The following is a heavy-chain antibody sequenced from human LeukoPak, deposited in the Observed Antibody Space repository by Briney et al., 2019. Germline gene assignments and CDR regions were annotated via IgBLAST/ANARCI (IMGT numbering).Heavy chain of an antibody. Sequence: ASVKVSCKASGYTFTGYYMHWVRQAPGQGLEWMGWINPNSGGTNYAQKFQGRDTMTRDTSISTAYMELSRLRSDDTAVYYCARASFSILWFGELFNYYGMDVWGQGTTVTVSS. D-gene: IGHD3-10*01. CDR2: INPNSGGT. CDR1: GYTFTGYY. V-gene: IGHV1-2*02. J-gene: IGHJ6*02. CDR3: ARASFSILWFGELFNYYGMDV.